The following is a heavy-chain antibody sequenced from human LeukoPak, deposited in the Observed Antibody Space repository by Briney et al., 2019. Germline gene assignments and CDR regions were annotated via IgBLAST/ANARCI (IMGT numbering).Heavy chain of an antibody. CDR1: GFTFSRFG. Sequence: GGSLRLSCAASGFTFSRFGMNWVRRAPGKGLEWVSYISSTGSPIYYADSVKGRFTISRDNAKNSLYLQMNSLRDDDTAVYYCAQKGGTDYWGQGTLVTVSS. D-gene: IGHD2-15*01. V-gene: IGHV3-48*02. CDR3: AQKGGTDY. J-gene: IGHJ4*02. CDR2: ISSTGSPI.